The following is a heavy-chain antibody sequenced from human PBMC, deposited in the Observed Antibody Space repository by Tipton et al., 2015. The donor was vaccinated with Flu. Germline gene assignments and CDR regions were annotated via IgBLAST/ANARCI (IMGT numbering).Heavy chain of an antibody. CDR1: GFDFSVYG. CDR3: ARDEGVVNYYFGMDV. Sequence: RSLRLSCTTSGFDFSVYGMHWVRQAPGKGLEWVAVIWYDGSNEHYADSVKGRFTISRDNSKKTLYLQMNNLRVEDTAVYYCARDEGVVNYYFGMDVWGQGTTVTVSS. V-gene: IGHV3-33*01. CDR2: IWYDGSNE. J-gene: IGHJ6*02.